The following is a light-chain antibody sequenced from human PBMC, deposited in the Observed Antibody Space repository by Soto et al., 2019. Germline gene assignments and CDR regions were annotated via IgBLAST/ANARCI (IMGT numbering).Light chain of an antibody. Sequence: DIQMTQSPSSLSASVGDRVTITCQASQSISSYLNWYQQKPGKAPKLLIYAASSLQSGVPSRFSGSGSGTDFTLTISSLQPEDFATYYCQQSYRTPGTFGQGTKLEIK. CDR3: QQSYRTPGT. V-gene: IGKV1-39*01. CDR1: QSISSY. J-gene: IGKJ2*01. CDR2: AAS.